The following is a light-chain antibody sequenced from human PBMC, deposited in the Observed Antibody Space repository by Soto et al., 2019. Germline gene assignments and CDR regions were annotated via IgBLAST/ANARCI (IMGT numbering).Light chain of an antibody. CDR1: QSISNY. V-gene: IGKV1-39*01. CDR2: AAS. J-gene: IGKJ4*01. CDR3: QHSYTTPLT. Sequence: DLQMTQSPSSVSASVGDRVTITCRASQSISNYLNWYQQKPGKAPKLLIYAASTLQSGVPSRFSGSGSGTDFTLTISSLQPEDFATYYCQHSYTTPLTFGGGTKVEIK.